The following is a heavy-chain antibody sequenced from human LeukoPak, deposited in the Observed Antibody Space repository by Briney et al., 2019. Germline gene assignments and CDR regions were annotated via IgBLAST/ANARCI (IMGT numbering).Heavy chain of an antibody. Sequence: GGSLRLSCAASGFTFSSYWMHWVRQAPGKGLEWVANMNEDGRERYYVDSVKGRFTISRDNAKNSLFLHMSSLTGEDTAIYYCARERGGPCTTTSCYGFQLWGQGTLVTVSS. CDR3: ARERGGPCTTTSCYGFQL. CDR1: GFTFSSYW. V-gene: IGHV3-7*01. D-gene: IGHD2-2*01. CDR2: MNEDGRER. J-gene: IGHJ1*01.